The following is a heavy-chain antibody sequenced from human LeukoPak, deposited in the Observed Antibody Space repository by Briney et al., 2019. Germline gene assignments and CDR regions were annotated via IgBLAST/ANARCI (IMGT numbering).Heavy chain of an antibody. J-gene: IGHJ4*02. CDR3: AKGGSSSGYYFDY. V-gene: IGHV3-23*01. CDR2: ISGNTYST. D-gene: IGHD6-6*01. CDR1: GFTFSSYA. Sequence: SGGSLRLSCAASGFTFSSYAMSWVRQAPGKGLEWVSTISGNTYSTYYADPVKGRFTVSRDNFKDTLYLQMNSLRAEDTAVYYCAKGGSSSGYYFDYWGQGTLVTVSS.